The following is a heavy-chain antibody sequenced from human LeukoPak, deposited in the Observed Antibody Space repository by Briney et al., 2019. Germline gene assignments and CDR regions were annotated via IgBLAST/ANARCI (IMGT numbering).Heavy chain of an antibody. D-gene: IGHD4-23*01. V-gene: IGHV3-66*01. CDR3: ARDRFGYGGNSGL. CDR1: GCTVSSNY. Sequence: GGSLGLWCASSGCTVSSNYMSWVRRAPGKGRDLVSVCYSGGSTYYADYVKGRYTISRDNSKNTLYLQMNSLRAEDTAMYYCARDRFGYGGNSGLWGQGTLVTVSS. J-gene: IGHJ4*02. CDR2: CYSGGST.